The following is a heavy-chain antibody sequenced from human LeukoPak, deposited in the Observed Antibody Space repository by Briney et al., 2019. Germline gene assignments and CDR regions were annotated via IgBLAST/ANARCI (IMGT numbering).Heavy chain of an antibody. D-gene: IGHD3-22*01. CDR1: GFTFSSYS. J-gene: IGHJ3*02. V-gene: IGHV3-21*01. CDR3: ARAEMIVVVKDAFDI. Sequence: GGSLRLSCAASGFTFSSYSMNWVRQAPGKGLEWVSSISSSSSYMYYADSVKGRFTISRDNAKNSLYLQMNSLRAEDTAVYYCARAEMIVVVKDAFDIWGQGTMVTVSS. CDR2: ISSSSSYM.